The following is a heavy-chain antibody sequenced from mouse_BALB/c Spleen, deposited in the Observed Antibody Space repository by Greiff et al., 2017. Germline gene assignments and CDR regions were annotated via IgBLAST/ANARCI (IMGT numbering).Heavy chain of an antibody. D-gene: IGHD2-4*01. V-gene: IGHV1-7*01. CDR3: ARSEMITRD. CDR2: INPSTGYT. J-gene: IGHJ2*01. CDR1: GYTFTSYW. Sequence: QVQLKESGAELAKPGASVKMSCKASGYTFTSYWMHWVKQRPGQGLEWIGYINPSTGYTEYNQKFKDKATLTADKSSSTAYMQLSSLTSEDSAVYYCARSEMITRDWGQGTTLTVSS.